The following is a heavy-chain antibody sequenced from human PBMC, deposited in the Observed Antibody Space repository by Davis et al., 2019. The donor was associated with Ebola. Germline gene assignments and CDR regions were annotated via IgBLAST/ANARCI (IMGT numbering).Heavy chain of an antibody. CDR2: IYPGDSDT. D-gene: IGHD5-18*01. CDR1: GYSFTSYW. Sequence: GESLKIPCKGSGYSFTSYWIGWVRQMSGKGLEWMGIIYPGDSDTRYSPSFQGQVTISADKSISTAYLQWSSLKASDTAMYYCARSSLEYSYGYGYWGQGTLVTVSS. J-gene: IGHJ4*02. CDR3: ARSSLEYSYGYGY. V-gene: IGHV5-51*01.